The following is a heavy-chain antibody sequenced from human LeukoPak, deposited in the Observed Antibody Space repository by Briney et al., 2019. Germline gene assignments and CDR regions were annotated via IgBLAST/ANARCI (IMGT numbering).Heavy chain of an antibody. D-gene: IGHD4-17*01. Sequence: GGSLRLYCAASGFTFSSYSMNWVRQAAGKGLEWVSSISSRSSYIYYADSVKGRFTISRDNAKKSLYLQMNSLRAEDTAIYYCARVEATVTSNVFDYWGQGTLVTVSS. CDR1: GFTFSSYS. V-gene: IGHV3-21*01. J-gene: IGHJ4*02. CDR3: ARVEATVTSNVFDY. CDR2: ISSRSSYI.